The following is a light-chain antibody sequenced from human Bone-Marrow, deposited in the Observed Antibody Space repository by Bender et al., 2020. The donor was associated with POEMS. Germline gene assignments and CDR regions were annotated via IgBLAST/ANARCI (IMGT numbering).Light chain of an antibody. J-gene: IGLJ3*02. CDR3: QTWGTASWV. CDR2: LNNDGSH. V-gene: IGLV4-69*01. CDR1: SGHSSYA. Sequence: QLVPTQSPSASASLGASVKLTCTLSSGHSSYAIAWLQQQPEKGPRYLMKLNNDGSHTKGDGIPDRFSGSSSGADRYLTISSLQSDDEADYYCQTWGTASWVFGGGTRLTVL.